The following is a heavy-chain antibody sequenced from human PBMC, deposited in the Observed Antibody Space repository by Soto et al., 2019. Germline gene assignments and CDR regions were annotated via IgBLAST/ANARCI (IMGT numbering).Heavy chain of an antibody. Sequence: QVQLQQWGAGLLQPSEPLSLSCALYGGSFSDYYLAWIRQPPGRGLVWIGEIGHSGGTRYSPSFKSRVTMSIDTSTRQISLKLTSVTAADTAVYYCTRGAQYTSGLDWGQGTLVTVSS. CDR2: IGHSGGT. CDR1: GGSFSDYY. CDR3: TRGAQYTSGLD. D-gene: IGHD2-2*02. J-gene: IGHJ4*02. V-gene: IGHV4-34*01.